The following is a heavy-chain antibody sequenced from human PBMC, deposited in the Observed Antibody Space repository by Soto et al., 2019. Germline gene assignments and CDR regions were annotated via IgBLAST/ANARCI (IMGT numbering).Heavy chain of an antibody. D-gene: IGHD3-10*01. J-gene: IGHJ4*02. Sequence: GGSLRLSCAASGFTFSNYTMHWVRQAPGKGLEWVALISYDEIDKYYADAVKGRFTISRDNSKNTLYLQMDSLRAEDTAVYYCAGRSGSSDYWGQGTLVTVSS. CDR3: AGRSGSSDY. CDR1: GFTFSNYT. V-gene: IGHV3-30*04. CDR2: ISYDEIDK.